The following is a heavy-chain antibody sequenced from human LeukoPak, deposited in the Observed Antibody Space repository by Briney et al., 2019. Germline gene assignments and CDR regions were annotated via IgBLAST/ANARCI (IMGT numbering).Heavy chain of an antibody. J-gene: IGHJ4*02. Sequence: GGSLRLSCAASGFTFSSYGMHWVRQAPGKGLEWVAVISYDGSNKYYADSVKGRFTISRDNSKNTLYLQMNSLGAEDTAVYYCAKDQEDTAMALDYWGQGTLVTVSS. D-gene: IGHD5-18*01. CDR3: AKDQEDTAMALDY. V-gene: IGHV3-30*18. CDR1: GFTFSSYG. CDR2: ISYDGSNK.